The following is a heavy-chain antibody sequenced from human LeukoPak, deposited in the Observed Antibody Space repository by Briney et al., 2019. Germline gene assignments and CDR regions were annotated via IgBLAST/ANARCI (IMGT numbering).Heavy chain of an antibody. CDR2: IKSKTDGGTT. CDR3: TTDITLIVVVSTDY. J-gene: IGHJ4*02. CDR1: GFTFSNAW. D-gene: IGHD3-22*01. V-gene: IGHV3-15*07. Sequence: GGSLRLSCAASGFTFSNAWMNWVRQAPGKGLEWVGRIKSKTDGGTTDYAAPVRGRFTISRDDSKNTLYLQKNSLKTEDTAVYYCTTDITLIVVVSTDYWGQGTLVTVSS.